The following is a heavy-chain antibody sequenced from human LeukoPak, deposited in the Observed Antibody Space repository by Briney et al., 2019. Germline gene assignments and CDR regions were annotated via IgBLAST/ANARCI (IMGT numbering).Heavy chain of an antibody. V-gene: IGHV4-39*07. CDR2: IYYSGST. Sequence: SETLSLTCTVSGGSISSSSYYWGWIRQPPGKGLEWIGSIYYSGSTYYNPSLKSRVTISVDTSKNQFSLKLSSVTAADTAVYYCARGPHNYDSSGYYFYWYFDLWGRGTLVTASS. CDR3: ARGPHNYDSSGYYFYWYFDL. J-gene: IGHJ2*01. D-gene: IGHD3-22*01. CDR1: GGSISSSSYY.